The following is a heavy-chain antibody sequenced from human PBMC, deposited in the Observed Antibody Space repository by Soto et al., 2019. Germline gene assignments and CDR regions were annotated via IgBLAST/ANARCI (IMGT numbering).Heavy chain of an antibody. V-gene: IGHV6-1*01. CDR2: TYYRSRWHN. CDR3: ARGGSGAYDI. Sequence: PSQTLSLTCAISGDSVSSNSAAWNWIRQSPSRGLEWLGRTYYRSRWHNDYPVSVKSRITINPDTSKNHFSLQLSSVTPEDTAVYYCARGGSGAYDIWGQGTMVTVSS. CDR1: GDSVSSNSAA. D-gene: IGHD3-16*01. J-gene: IGHJ3*02.